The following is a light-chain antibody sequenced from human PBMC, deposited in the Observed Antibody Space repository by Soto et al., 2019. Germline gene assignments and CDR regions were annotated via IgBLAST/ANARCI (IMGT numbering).Light chain of an antibody. CDR1: QAFYSSL. CDR3: QQYGNAPIT. J-gene: IGKJ5*01. Sequence: ETVLTQSPGTLSLSPGEGATLSCRATQAFYSSLLAWYQQKPGQAPRLLIYGASSRATGIPDRFSGSGSGTDFTLSISRLEVEDFAVYHCQQYGNAPITFGQGTRLEIK. CDR2: GAS. V-gene: IGKV3-20*01.